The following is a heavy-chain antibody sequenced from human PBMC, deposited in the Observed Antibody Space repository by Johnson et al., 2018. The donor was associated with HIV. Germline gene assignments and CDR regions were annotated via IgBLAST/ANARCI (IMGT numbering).Heavy chain of an antibody. J-gene: IGHJ3*02. D-gene: IGHD1-26*01. V-gene: IGHV3-15*01. Sequence: VQLVESGGGLVKPGGSLRLSCAASGFTFPNAWMHWVRQAPGEGLAWVGRIKSKTDGETIDYAAPVKGRFTISRDDSKNTLYLQMNSLKTEDMAVYYCTTDVPGGPYYNAFDIWGPGTMVTVSS. CDR1: GFTFPNAW. CDR2: IKSKTDGETI. CDR3: TTDVPGGPYYNAFDI.